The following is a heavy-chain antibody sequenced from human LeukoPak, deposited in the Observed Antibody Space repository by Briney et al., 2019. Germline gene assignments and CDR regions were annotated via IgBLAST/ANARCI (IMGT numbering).Heavy chain of an antibody. D-gene: IGHD4-17*01. V-gene: IGHV5-51*01. CDR2: IFPGDSDT. Sequence: PGESLKISCKGSGNSFSSYWIAWVRQMPGKGLEWMGIIFPGDSDTRYSPSFQGQVTISVDKSISTAYLQWNGLKASDTATYYCARSRTTVTNFDYWGQGTLVTVSS. CDR1: GNSFSSYW. CDR3: ARSRTTVTNFDY. J-gene: IGHJ4*02.